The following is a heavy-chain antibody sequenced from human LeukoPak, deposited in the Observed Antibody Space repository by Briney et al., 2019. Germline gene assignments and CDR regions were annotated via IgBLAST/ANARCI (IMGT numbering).Heavy chain of an antibody. V-gene: IGHV4-39*07. CDR2: IYYSGST. Sequence: SETLSLTCTVSGGSLSSSSYYWGWIRQPPGKGLEWIGNIYYSGSTYYNPSLKSRVTISVDTSKNQFSLKLSSVTAADTAVYYCASLNNDYLFDFENWGQGTLVTVSS. CDR3: ASLNNDYLFDFEN. D-gene: IGHD4-11*01. J-gene: IGHJ4*02. CDR1: GGSLSSSSYY.